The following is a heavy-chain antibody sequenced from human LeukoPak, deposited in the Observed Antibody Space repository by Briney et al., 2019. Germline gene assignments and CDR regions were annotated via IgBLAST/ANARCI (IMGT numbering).Heavy chain of an antibody. CDR3: ASPGRVVPAADYYFDY. Sequence: SETLSLTCTVSGYSISSGYYWGWIRQPPGKGLEWIGSIYHSGSTYYNPSLKSRVTISVDTSKNQFSLKLSSVTAADTAVYYCASPGRVVPAADYYFDYWGQGTLVTVSS. V-gene: IGHV4-38-2*02. CDR2: IYHSGST. D-gene: IGHD2-2*01. CDR1: GYSISSGYY. J-gene: IGHJ4*02.